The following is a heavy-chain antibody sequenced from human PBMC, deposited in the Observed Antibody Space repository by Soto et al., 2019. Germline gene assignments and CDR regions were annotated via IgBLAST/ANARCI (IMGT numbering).Heavy chain of an antibody. J-gene: IGHJ3*02. CDR1: GFTVSSYW. D-gene: IGHD3-10*02. CDR2: IKQDGSEK. V-gene: IGHV3-7*01. Sequence: EVQLVESGGGLVQPGGSLRLSCAASGFTVSSYWMSWVRQAPGKGLEWVANIKQDGSEKYYVDSVKGRFTISRDNAKNSLYLQMNSLRAEDTAVYYCAREGGPHTMSVAFDIWGQGTMVTVSS. CDR3: AREGGPHTMSVAFDI.